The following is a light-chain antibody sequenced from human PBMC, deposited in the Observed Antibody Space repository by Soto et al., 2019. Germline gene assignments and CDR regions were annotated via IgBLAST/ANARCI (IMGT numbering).Light chain of an antibody. Sequence: DIQMTQSPSSLSASIGDTVTITCQASQDIANYVNWYQQKPGKAPKLLIFDGSNLETGVPLRYSAGGSGTHFTFTIDSLRPDDIATYYCQHLNSYPFTFGQGTRLEIK. J-gene: IGKJ5*01. CDR3: QHLNSYPFT. CDR1: QDIANY. V-gene: IGKV1-33*01. CDR2: DGS.